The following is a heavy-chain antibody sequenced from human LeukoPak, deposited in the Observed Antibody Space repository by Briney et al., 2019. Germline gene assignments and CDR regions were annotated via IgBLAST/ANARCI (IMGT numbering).Heavy chain of an antibody. Sequence: GGSQRLSCAASGFTFSSHWMTWVRLAPGKGLEWVAHIKQGGNTKHYVGSVKGRFTISRDDAQNTLYLQMNSLRDDDTAVYYCVRGPSFGDFVDYLDSWGQGTRVTVSS. V-gene: IGHV3-7*01. CDR1: GFTFSSHW. J-gene: IGHJ4*02. D-gene: IGHD4-17*01. CDR2: IKQGGNTK. CDR3: VRGPSFGDFVDYLDS.